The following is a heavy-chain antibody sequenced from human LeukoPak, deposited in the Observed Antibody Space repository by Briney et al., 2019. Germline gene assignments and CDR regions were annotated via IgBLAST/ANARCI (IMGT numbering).Heavy chain of an antibody. D-gene: IGHD3-22*01. Sequence: GGSVRLSCAASGFTFSSYAMSWVRQAPGKGLEWVSAISGSGGSTYYADSVKGRFTISRDNSKNTLYLQMNSLRAEDTAVYYCAKDRLTYYYDSSGYYFFDYWGQGTLVTVSS. CDR2: ISGSGGST. V-gene: IGHV3-23*01. J-gene: IGHJ4*02. CDR3: AKDRLTYYYDSSGYYFFDY. CDR1: GFTFSSYA.